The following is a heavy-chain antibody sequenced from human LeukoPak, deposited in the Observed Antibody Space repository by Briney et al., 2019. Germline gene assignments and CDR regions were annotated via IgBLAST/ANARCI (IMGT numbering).Heavy chain of an antibody. CDR1: GGSISSSNW. CDR3: ANIAARVTYYYYGMDV. V-gene: IGHV4-4*02. D-gene: IGHD6-6*01. Sequence: PSETLSLTCAVSGGSISSSNWWSWVRQPPGKGLEWIGEINHSGSTNYNPSLKSRVTISVDMSKNQFSLKLSSVTAADTAVYYCANIAARVTYYYYGMDVWGQGTTVTVSS. J-gene: IGHJ6*02. CDR2: INHSGST.